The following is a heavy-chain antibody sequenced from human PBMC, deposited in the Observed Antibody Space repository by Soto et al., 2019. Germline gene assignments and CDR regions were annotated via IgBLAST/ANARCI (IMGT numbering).Heavy chain of an antibody. CDR2: IKQDGSEK. J-gene: IGHJ6*02. Sequence: EVQLVESGGGLVQPGGSLRLSCAASGFTFSSYWMSWVRQAPGKGLEWVANIKQDGSEKYYVDSVKGRFTISRDNAKNSLYLQMNSLRAEDTAVYYCAREGYRKYSYYGMDGWGQGTTVTVSS. CDR1: GFTFSSYW. V-gene: IGHV3-7*01. D-gene: IGHD5-18*01. CDR3: AREGYRKYSYYGMDG.